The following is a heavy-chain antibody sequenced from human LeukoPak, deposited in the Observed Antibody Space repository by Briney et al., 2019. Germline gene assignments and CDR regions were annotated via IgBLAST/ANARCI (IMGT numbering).Heavy chain of an antibody. CDR3: AKIAVGCSGGSCRDFDY. CDR2: ISSSGSTI. J-gene: IGHJ4*02. Sequence: PGGSLRLSCAASGFTFSSYEMDWVRQAPGKGLEWVSYISSSGSTIYYADSVMGRFTISRDNSKNTLYLQMNSLRAEDTAVYYCAKIAVGCSGGSCRDFDYWGQGTLVTVSS. D-gene: IGHD2-15*01. V-gene: IGHV3-48*03. CDR1: GFTFSSYE.